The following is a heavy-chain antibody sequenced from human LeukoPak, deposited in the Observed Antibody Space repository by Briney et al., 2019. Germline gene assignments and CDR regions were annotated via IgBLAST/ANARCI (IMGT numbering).Heavy chain of an antibody. CDR3: ASRWENYFDY. J-gene: IGHJ4*02. Sequence: SETLSLTCTVSGGSISSSTFWGWIRQPPGKGLEWIGGISYSGSPYYNPSLKTRVSISVDTSKNQFSLKLTSVTAADTAVYYCASRWENYFDYWGQGTLVTVSS. CDR1: GGSISSSTF. V-gene: IGHV4-39*01. D-gene: IGHD1-26*01. CDR2: ISYSGSP.